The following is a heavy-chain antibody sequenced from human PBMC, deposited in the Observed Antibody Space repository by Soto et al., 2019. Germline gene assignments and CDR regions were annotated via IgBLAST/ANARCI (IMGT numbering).Heavy chain of an antibody. D-gene: IGHD6-13*01. J-gene: IGHJ6*02. CDR3: ARPVAAARTRYYYYGMDV. V-gene: IGHV5-10-1*01. Sequence: PGESLKISCKGSGYSFTSYWISWVRQMPGKGLEWMGRIDPSDSYTNYSPSFQGHVTISADKSISTAYLQWSSLKASDTAMYYCARPVAAARTRYYYYGMDVWGQGTTVTVSS. CDR1: GYSFTSYW. CDR2: IDPSDSYT.